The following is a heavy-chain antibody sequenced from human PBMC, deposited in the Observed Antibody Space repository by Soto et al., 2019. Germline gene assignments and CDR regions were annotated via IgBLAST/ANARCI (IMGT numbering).Heavy chain of an antibody. Sequence: SETLSLTCAVSGGSISTGAYSWNWIRQPPGNGLQWIGCFYNIGSSYYNPSLNSRVTISVDRSKNQFSLELTSVTAADTAVYYCARGRGYGEVPFDYWGQGSLVTVSS. CDR2: FYNIGSS. CDR3: ARGRGYGEVPFDY. J-gene: IGHJ4*02. V-gene: IGHV4-30-2*01. D-gene: IGHD4-17*01. CDR1: GGSISTGAYS.